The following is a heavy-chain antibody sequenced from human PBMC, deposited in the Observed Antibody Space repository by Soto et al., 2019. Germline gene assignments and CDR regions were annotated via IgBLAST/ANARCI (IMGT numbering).Heavy chain of an antibody. V-gene: IGHV3-48*02. D-gene: IGHD3-3*01. Sequence: GSLRLSCVASGFSFSNYNMNWVRQAPGKGLEWVSYITDSSDTVHYADSVRGRFTISRDNAESSLYLQMNSLRDEDTAVYFCARDFGHGYYLDYWGRGTLVTVSS. J-gene: IGHJ4*02. CDR1: GFSFSNYN. CDR3: ARDFGHGYYLDY. CDR2: ITDSSDTV.